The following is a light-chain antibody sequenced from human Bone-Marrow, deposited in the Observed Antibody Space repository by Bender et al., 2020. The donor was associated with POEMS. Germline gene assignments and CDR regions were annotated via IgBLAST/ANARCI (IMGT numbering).Light chain of an antibody. CDR1: SSDIGNGNS. V-gene: IGLV2-14*01. CDR2: DVS. J-gene: IGLJ2*01. Sequence: QSALTQPASVSGSPGQSITISCTGTSSDIGNGNSVSWYQQKPAKAPKLMIYDVSNRPSGVPNRFSGSKSGNTASLTISRVEAGDEADYYCQVWDTRNDHLVVFGGGTKLTVL. CDR3: QVWDTRNDHLVV.